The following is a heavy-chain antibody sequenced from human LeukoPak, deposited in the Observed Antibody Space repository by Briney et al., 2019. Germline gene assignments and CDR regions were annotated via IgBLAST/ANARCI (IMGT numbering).Heavy chain of an antibody. D-gene: IGHD3-22*01. CDR2: IYHSGST. J-gene: IGHJ4*02. CDR3: AREKYYYDSSGFDY. V-gene: IGHV4-4*02. CDR1: GGSISSSNW. Sequence: SETLSLTCAVSGGSISSSNWWSWVRQPPGKGLEWIGEIYHSGSTNYNPSLKSRVTISVDTSKNQFSLKLSSVTAADTAVYYCAREKYYYDSSGFDYWGQGTLVTVSS.